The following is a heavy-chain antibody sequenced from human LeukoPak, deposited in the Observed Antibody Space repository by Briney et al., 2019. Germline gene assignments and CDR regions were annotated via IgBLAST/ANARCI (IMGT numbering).Heavy chain of an antibody. CDR3: AKDPRYCSSTSCYLDAFDI. J-gene: IGHJ3*02. V-gene: IGHV3-23*01. Sequence: GGSLGLSCAASGFTFSSYAMSWVRQAPGKGLEWVSGISGSGGRTYYADSVKGRFTISRDNSKNTLYLQMNSLRAEDTAVYYCAKDPRYCSSTSCYLDAFDIWGQGTMVTVSS. CDR1: GFTFSSYA. CDR2: ISGSGGRT. D-gene: IGHD2-2*01.